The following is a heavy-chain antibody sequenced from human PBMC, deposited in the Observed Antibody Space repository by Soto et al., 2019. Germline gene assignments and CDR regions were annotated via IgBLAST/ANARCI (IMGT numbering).Heavy chain of an antibody. Sequence: EVQLVESGGGLVKPGGSLRLSCEASGFTLTSYSMNWVRQASGKGLEWVSSISSSSSHIYCADSVKGRFTISRDNARNSLYLQMNSLRAEDTAVYYCVRERGLSSFYGMDVWGQGTTVTVSS. CDR2: ISSSSSHI. J-gene: IGHJ6*02. CDR3: VRERGLSSFYGMDV. CDR1: GFTLTSYS. D-gene: IGHD3-10*01. V-gene: IGHV3-21*02.